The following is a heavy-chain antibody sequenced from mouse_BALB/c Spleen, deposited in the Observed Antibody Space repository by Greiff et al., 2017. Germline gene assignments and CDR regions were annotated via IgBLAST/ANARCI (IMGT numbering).Heavy chain of an antibody. CDR2: ISYSGST. J-gene: IGHJ2*01. V-gene: IGHV3-2*02. Sequence: EVQLQESGPGLVKPSQSLSLTCTVTGYSITSDYAWNWIRQFPGNQLEWMGYISYSGSTSYNPSLKSRISITRDTSKNQFFLQLNSVTTEDTATYYCASELGHFDYWGQGTTLTVSS. CDR1: GYSITSDYA. CDR3: ASELGHFDY. D-gene: IGHD4-1*01.